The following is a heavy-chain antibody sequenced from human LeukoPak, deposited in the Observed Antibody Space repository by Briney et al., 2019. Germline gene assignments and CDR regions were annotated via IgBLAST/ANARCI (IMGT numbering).Heavy chain of an antibody. CDR3: ARDRSRYFDF. Sequence: ASGKVSCKTSGYTFTGYYMHWVRQAPGQGLEWMGWINPNSGGTNYAQNFQGRVTVTRDTSISTVYMELTGLRSDDTAVYFCARDRSRYFDFWGQGTLVTVSS. CDR1: GYTFTGYY. CDR2: INPNSGGT. J-gene: IGHJ4*02. V-gene: IGHV1-2*02.